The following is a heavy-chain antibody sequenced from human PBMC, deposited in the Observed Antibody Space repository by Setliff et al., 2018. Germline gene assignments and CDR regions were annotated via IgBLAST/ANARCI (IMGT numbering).Heavy chain of an antibody. CDR1: GGSFSGYY. D-gene: IGHD3-22*01. V-gene: IGHV4-34*01. CDR3: AREKGPYYDSSGYYPYFDY. J-gene: IGHJ4*02. CDR2: INHSGST. Sequence: SETLSLTCAVYGGSFSGYYWSWIRQPPGKGLEWIGEINHSGSTNYNPSLKSQVTISVDTSKNQFSLKLSSVTAADTAVYYCAREKGPYYDSSGYYPYFDYWGQGTLVTVSS.